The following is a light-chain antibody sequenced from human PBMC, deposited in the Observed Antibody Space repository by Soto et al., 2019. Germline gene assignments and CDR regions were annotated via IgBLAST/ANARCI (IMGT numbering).Light chain of an antibody. J-gene: IGKJ4*01. Sequence: DIQMTQSPSTLSASIGDRVTITCRASQSISSWLAWYLQKPGKAPKIMIFKASILESGVPSRFSGSGSGTEFTLAISSLQTDDFATYYCQQYYSYPLTFGGGTKVEIK. CDR3: QQYYSYPLT. V-gene: IGKV1-5*03. CDR2: KAS. CDR1: QSISSW.